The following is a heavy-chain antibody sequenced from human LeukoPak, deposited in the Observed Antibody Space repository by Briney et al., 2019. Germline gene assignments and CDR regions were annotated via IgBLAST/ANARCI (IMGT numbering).Heavy chain of an antibody. J-gene: IGHJ4*02. V-gene: IGHV3-73*01. CDR2: MRSKTQNYAT. CDR1: GFTFSDSG. CDR3: TNYDDSSDLWGY. Sequence: GGSLRLSCAASGFTFSDSGMHWVRQAPGKGLEWVGRMRSKTQNYATAYAASVKGRFTISRDDSENTAFLQMHSLKTEDTAVYYCTNYDDSSDLWGYWGQGTLVTVSS. D-gene: IGHD3-22*01.